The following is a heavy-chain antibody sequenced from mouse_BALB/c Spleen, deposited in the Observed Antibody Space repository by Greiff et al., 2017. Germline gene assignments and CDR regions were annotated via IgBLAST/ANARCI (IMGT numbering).Heavy chain of an antibody. CDR2: IRLKSNNYAT. V-gene: IGHV6-6*02. J-gene: IGHJ3*01. CDR3: TRVPFAY. Sequence: EVKLMESGGGLVQPGGSMKLSCVASGFTFSNYWMNWVRQSPEKGLEWVAEIRLKSNNYATHYAESVKGRCTISRDDSKSSVYLQMNNLRAEDTGIYYCTRVPFAYWGQGTLVTVSA. CDR1: GFTFSNYW. D-gene: IGHD5-1*01.